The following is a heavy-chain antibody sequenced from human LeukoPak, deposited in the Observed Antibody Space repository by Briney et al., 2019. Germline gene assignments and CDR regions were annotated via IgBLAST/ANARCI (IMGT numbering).Heavy chain of an antibody. J-gene: IGHJ5*02. CDR1: GGSISSYY. CDR2: IYYSGST. Sequence: PSETLSLTCTVSGGSISSYYWSWIRQPPGKGLEWIGYIYYSGSTNYNPSLKSRVTISVDTSKNQFSLKLSSVTAADTALYYCARVVGQLLQVNWFDPWGQGTLVTVSS. CDR3: ARVVGQLLQVNWFDP. D-gene: IGHD2-2*01. V-gene: IGHV4-59*01.